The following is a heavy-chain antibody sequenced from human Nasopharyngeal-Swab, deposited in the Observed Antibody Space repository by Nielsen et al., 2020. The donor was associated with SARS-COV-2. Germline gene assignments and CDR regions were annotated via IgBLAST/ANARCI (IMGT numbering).Heavy chain of an antibody. J-gene: IGHJ4*02. CDR1: GFTFSYYD. CDR2: TSSDESHK. V-gene: IGHV3-30-3*01. Sequence: GESLKISCAASGFTFSYYDMHWVRQAPSKGLEWVAVTSSDESHKYYASSVRDRFTISRDNSRNTLYLQMNSLTTEDTAIYYCARDMIVGPPDYFDHWGQGTLLTVSS. D-gene: IGHD3/OR15-3a*01. CDR3: ARDMIVGPPDYFDH.